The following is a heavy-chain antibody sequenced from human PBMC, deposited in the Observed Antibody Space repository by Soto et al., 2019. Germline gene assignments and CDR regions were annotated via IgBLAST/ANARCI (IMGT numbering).Heavy chain of an antibody. CDR3: ARDYIAAPYRRIDY. CDR2: SSAYNGDT. Sequence: QVQLVQSGAEVKKPGASVKVSCKASGYTFTSYGISWVRQAPGQGLEWMGWSSAYNGDTNYAQKLQGRVTMTTDTXXNTAYMELRSLRSDDTAVYYCARDYIAAPYRRIDYWGQGTLVTVSS. CDR1: GYTFTSYG. J-gene: IGHJ4*02. D-gene: IGHD6-13*01. V-gene: IGHV1-18*01.